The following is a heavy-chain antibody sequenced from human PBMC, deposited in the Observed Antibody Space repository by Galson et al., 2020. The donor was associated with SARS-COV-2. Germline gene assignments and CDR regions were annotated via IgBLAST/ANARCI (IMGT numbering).Heavy chain of an antibody. Sequence: TGGSLRLSCAASGFTFDNYDMHWVRQVTGKGLEWVSVIDIAGDTYYAGSVKGRFTISRESATNSLYLQMNSLRAGDTAVYYCARARPYYYGSGSFSYFDHWGQGTLVTVSS. CDR2: IDIAGDT. D-gene: IGHD3-10*01. CDR3: ARARPYYYGSGSFSYFDH. J-gene: IGHJ4*02. V-gene: IGHV3-13*01. CDR1: GFTFDNYD.